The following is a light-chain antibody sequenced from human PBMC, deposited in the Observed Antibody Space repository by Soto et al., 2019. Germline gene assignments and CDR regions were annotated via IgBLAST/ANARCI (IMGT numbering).Light chain of an antibody. CDR1: QDISTR. J-gene: IGKJ4*01. Sequence: IPMTQSPSSVSASVGDRVTITCRASQDISTRLAWYQQIPGKAPKLLILAASSLHAGVPSRFSGSGSGTDFTLTISSLQPEDFATYYCQQAYSFPLTFGGGTKVEI. CDR2: AAS. CDR3: QQAYSFPLT. V-gene: IGKV1-12*01.